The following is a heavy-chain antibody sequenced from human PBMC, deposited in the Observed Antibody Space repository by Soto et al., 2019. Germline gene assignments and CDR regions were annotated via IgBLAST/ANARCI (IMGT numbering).Heavy chain of an antibody. J-gene: IGHJ3*02. CDR3: ASGTSGYYDSSGYYHAFDI. CDR2: ISAYNGNT. D-gene: IGHD3-22*01. Sequence: QVQLVQSGAEVKKPGASVKVSRKASGYTFTSYGISWVRQAPGQGLEWMGWISAYNGNTNYAQKLQGRVTMTTDTSTSTAYMELRSLRSDDTAVYYCASGTSGYYDSSGYYHAFDIWGQGTMVTVSS. V-gene: IGHV1-18*01. CDR1: GYTFTSYG.